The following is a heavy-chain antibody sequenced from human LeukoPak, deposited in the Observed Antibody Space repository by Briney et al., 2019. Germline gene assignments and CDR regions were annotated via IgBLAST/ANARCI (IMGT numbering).Heavy chain of an antibody. CDR1: GYSFTSYW. D-gene: IGHD6-6*01. CDR2: IYPGDSDT. V-gene: IGHV5-51*01. J-gene: IGHJ3*02. CDR3: ARARRSIAARPDAFDI. Sequence: GEPLKISCKGSGYSFTSYWIGWVRQMPGKGLEWMGIIYPGDSDTRYSPSFQGQVTISADKSISTAYLQWSSLKASDTAMYYCARARRSIAARPDAFDIWGQGTMVTVSS.